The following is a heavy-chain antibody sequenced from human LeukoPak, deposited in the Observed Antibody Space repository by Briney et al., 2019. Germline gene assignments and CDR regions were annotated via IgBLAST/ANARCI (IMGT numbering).Heavy chain of an antibody. Sequence: PGGSLRLSCAASGFTFSSYSMNWVRQAPGKGLEWVSSISSSSSYIYYADSVKGRFTISRDNAKNSLYLQMNSLRAEDTAVYYCAREVTVDCSSTSCHDAFDIRGQGTMVTVSS. V-gene: IGHV3-21*01. CDR1: GFTFSSYS. CDR2: ISSSSSYI. D-gene: IGHD2-2*01. CDR3: AREVTVDCSSTSCHDAFDI. J-gene: IGHJ3*02.